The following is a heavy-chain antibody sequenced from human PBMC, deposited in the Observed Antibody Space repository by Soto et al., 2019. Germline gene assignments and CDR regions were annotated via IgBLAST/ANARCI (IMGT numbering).Heavy chain of an antibody. CDR2: IKSKSDGETT. CDR1: GLTFSNAW. Sequence: EVQLVESGGGLIKPGGSLRLSCSASGLTFSNAWMSWVRQAPGKGLAWVGRIKSKSDGETTDYAAPVKGRFTISRDDSKNTLYLQMNSLKTEDTAVYYCPTLWVGGSHRWGQGTLVTVSS. D-gene: IGHD3-16*01. CDR3: PTLWVGGSHR. V-gene: IGHV3-15*01. J-gene: IGHJ5*02.